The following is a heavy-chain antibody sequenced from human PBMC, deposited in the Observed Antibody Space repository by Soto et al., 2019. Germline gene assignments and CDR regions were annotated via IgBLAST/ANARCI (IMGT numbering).Heavy chain of an antibody. CDR3: ARAGNCWYQKLWYFDL. CDR1: GGSISSGGYY. CDR2: IYYSGST. J-gene: IGHJ2*01. Sequence: QVQLQESGPGLVKPSQTLSLTCTVSGGSISSGGYYWSWIRQHPGKGLEWIGYIYYSGSTYYNPSLKSRVTISVDTSKNQFSLKLSSVTAADTAVYYCARAGNCWYQKLWYFDLWGRGTLVTVSS. V-gene: IGHV4-31*03. D-gene: IGHD6-13*01.